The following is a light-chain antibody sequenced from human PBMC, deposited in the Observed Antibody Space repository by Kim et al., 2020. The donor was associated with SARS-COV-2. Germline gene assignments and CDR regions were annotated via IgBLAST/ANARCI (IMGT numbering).Light chain of an antibody. CDR2: GAS. J-gene: IGKJ4*02. CDR1: QSVSSD. CDR3: QQDNNCPFT. Sequence: EIVMTQSPATLSVSPGERATLSCRASQSVSSDLAWYQQKPGQAPKLLIYGASSRATGIPARFSGSGSGTDFTLTISSLQSEDFAVYYCQQDNNCPFTFGRGTKVDIK. V-gene: IGKV3D-15*01.